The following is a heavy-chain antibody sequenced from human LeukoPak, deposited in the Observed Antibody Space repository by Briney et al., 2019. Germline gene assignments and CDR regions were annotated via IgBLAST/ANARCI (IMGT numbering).Heavy chain of an antibody. CDR1: GYTFTGYY. Sequence: ASVKVSCKASGYTFTGYYMHWVRQAPGQGLEWMGWMNPNSGNTGYAQKFQGRVTMTRNTSISTAYMELSSLRSEDTAVYYCARSVRGGSDEWGQGTLVTVSS. D-gene: IGHD3-16*01. CDR2: MNPNSGNT. V-gene: IGHV1-8*02. CDR3: ARSVRGGSDE. J-gene: IGHJ4*02.